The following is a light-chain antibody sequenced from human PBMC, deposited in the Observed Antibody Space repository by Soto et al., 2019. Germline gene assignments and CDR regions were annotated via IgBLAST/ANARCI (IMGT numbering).Light chain of an antibody. CDR1: QIFSIY. J-gene: IGKJ5*01. Sequence: IVLTQSPSTLSLSPLEISTRSCMAMQIFSIYLALYQQNPGQSPRLLIYDASTRATGIPPRFSGSGSGTAFTLPISSLEPEDFAVYYCQQRSNWPPEITFGQGTRLEIK. CDR3: QQRSNWPPEIT. V-gene: IGKV3-11*01. CDR2: DAS.